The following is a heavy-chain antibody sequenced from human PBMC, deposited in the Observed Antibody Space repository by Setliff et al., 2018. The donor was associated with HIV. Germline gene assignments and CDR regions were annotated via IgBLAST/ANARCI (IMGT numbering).Heavy chain of an antibody. Sequence: PSETLSLTCTVSGGSISSHYWSWIRQPPGKGLEGIGSIYYSGSTNYNPSLKSRVTISVDTSKNQFSLKLSSVTAADTAVYFCAIQKAMTPRGERYYFDYWGQGTLVTVSS. CDR1: GGSISSHY. J-gene: IGHJ4*02. D-gene: IGHD3-16*01. V-gene: IGHV4-59*11. CDR2: IYYSGST. CDR3: AIQKAMTPRGERYYFDY.